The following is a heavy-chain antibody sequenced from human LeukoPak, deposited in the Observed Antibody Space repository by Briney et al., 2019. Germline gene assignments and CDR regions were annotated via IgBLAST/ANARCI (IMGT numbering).Heavy chain of an antibody. Sequence: PGGSLRLSCAASGFIFSSYSMNWVRQTPGKGLEWVSYISSSSDTIYYADSVKGRFTISRDNAKSSLYLQMNSLRAEDTALYYCARDRRNTGSFFDYWGQGTLVTVSS. CDR2: ISSSSDTI. J-gene: IGHJ4*02. V-gene: IGHV3-48*01. D-gene: IGHD1-26*01. CDR3: ARDRRNTGSFFDY. CDR1: GFIFSSYS.